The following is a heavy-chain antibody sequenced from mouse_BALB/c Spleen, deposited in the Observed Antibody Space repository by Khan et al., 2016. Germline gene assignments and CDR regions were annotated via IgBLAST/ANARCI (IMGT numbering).Heavy chain of an antibody. CDR3: ASYRYYYGSSRYFDV. CDR2: INTYSGES. CDR1: GYTFTNYG. V-gene: IGHV9-3-1*01. Sequence: QIQLVQSGPELKKPGKTVKISCKASGYTFTNYGMHWVKQAPGKGLKWMGWINTYSGESKYDDDFKGRSAFSLETSANTAYLPINNLNNEDTATYFCASYRYYYGSSRYFDVWGAGTTVTVSS. J-gene: IGHJ1*01. D-gene: IGHD1-1*01.